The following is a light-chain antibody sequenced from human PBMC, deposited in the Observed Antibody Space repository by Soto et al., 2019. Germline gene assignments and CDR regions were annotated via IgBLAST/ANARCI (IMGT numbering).Light chain of an antibody. V-gene: IGLV2-23*02. CDR2: EVS. CDR1: SSDVGSYNL. J-gene: IGLJ3*02. Sequence: HSVLTQPASVSGSPGQSITISCTGTSSDVGSYNLVSWYQQHPGKAPKLMIYEVSKRPSGVSNRFSGSKSGNTASLTISGLQAEDEADYYCCSYAGSSTFRVFGGRTKLTVL. CDR3: CSYAGSSTFRV.